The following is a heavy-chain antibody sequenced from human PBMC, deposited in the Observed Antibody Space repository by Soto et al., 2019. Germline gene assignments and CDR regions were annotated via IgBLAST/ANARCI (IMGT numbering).Heavy chain of an antibody. CDR1: GFTFSSYG. CDR2: IWYDGSNK. Sequence: QVQLVESGGGVVQPGRSLRLSCAASGFTFSSYGMHWVRQAPGKGLEWVAVIWYDGSNKYYADSVKGRFTISRDNSKNTLYLQMNSLRAEDTAVYYCARDPLYSSSWFDYWGQGTLVTVCS. V-gene: IGHV3-33*01. CDR3: ARDPLYSSSWFDY. D-gene: IGHD6-13*01. J-gene: IGHJ4*02.